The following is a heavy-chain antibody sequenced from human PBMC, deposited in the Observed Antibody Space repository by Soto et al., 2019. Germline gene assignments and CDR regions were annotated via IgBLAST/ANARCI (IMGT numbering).Heavy chain of an antibody. Sequence: SETLSLTCTVSGGSITSGGYYWSWIRQHPGKGLEWLGHIYDSGSTFYNPSLKSRITLSVDTSKNQFSLKLSSVTVADTAVYFCARKQAGYFYGIDYWGQGTLVTVSS. CDR3: ARKQAGYFYGIDY. D-gene: IGHD3-10*01. CDR2: IYDSGST. V-gene: IGHV4-31*03. J-gene: IGHJ4*02. CDR1: GGSITSGGYY.